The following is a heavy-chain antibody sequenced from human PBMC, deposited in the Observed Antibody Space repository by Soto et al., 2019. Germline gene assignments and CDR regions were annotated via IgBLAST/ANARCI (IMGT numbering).Heavy chain of an antibody. CDR1: GLTFSTYA. V-gene: IGHV3-23*01. D-gene: IGHD3-22*01. CDR3: AKDNYYDSSGYYSHYFDY. J-gene: IGHJ4*02. CDR2: ICGSGGST. Sequence: GGSLRLSCAASGLTFSTYAMNWVRQAPGKALEWVSAICGSGGSTHYADSVKGQLTMSRDNSKNTLYLQMNSLRAEDTAAYYCAKDNYYDSSGYYSHYFDYWGQGTLVTVSS.